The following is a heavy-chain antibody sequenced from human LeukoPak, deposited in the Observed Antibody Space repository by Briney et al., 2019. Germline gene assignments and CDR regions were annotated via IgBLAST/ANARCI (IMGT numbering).Heavy chain of an antibody. CDR2: ISSNGGSS. CDR3: ARDPGDV. CDR1: GFTFSSYA. J-gene: IGHJ6*02. V-gene: IGHV3-64*01. Sequence: GGSLRLSCAASGFTFSSYAMHWVRQAPGKGLEYVSAISSNGGSSYYANSVKGRFTISRDNSKNTLYLQMGSLRAEDMAVYHCARDPGDVWGQGTTVTVSS.